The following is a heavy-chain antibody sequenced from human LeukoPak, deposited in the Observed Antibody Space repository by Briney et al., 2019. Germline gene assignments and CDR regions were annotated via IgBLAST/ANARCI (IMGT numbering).Heavy chain of an antibody. CDR3: ASNEYCGGDCYSQNWFDP. CDR2: IISILGIA. V-gene: IGHV1-69*04. CDR1: GGTFSSYA. J-gene: IGHJ5*02. D-gene: IGHD2-21*02. Sequence: SVKVSCKASGGTFSSYAISWVRQAPGQGLEWMGRIISILGIANYAQKFQGRVTITADKSTSTAYMELSSRRSEDTAVYYCASNEYCGGDCYSQNWFDPWGQGTLVTVSS.